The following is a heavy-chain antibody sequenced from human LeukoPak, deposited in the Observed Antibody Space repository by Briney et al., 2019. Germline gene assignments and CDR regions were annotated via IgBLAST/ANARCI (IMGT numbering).Heavy chain of an antibody. D-gene: IGHD5-24*01. CDR3: ARDPLATKYYFDY. Sequence: SVKVSCKASGGTFSSYAISWVRQAPGQGLEWMGRIIPIFGTANYAQKFQGRVTITTDESTSTAYMELSSLRSEDTAVYHCARDPLATKYYFDYWGQGTLVTVSS. CDR1: GGTFSSYA. CDR2: IIPIFGTA. J-gene: IGHJ4*02. V-gene: IGHV1-69*05.